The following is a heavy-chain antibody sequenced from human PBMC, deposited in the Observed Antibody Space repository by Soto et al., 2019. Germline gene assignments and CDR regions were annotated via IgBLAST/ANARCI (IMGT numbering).Heavy chain of an antibody. V-gene: IGHV4-31*02. CDR2: IYYSGST. D-gene: IGHD3-22*01. J-gene: IGHJ4*02. CDR3: ARGHYYDSSGYYFFDY. Sequence: NPGKGLEWIGYIYYSGSTYYNPSLKSRVTISVDTSKNQFSLKLSSVTAADTAVYYCARGHYYDSSGYYFFDYWGQGTLVTVSS.